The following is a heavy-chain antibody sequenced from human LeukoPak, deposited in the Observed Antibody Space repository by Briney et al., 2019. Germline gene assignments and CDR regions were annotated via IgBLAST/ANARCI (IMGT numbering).Heavy chain of an antibody. CDR3: ASSLSSSWYEGGDYFDY. J-gene: IGHJ4*02. D-gene: IGHD6-13*01. CDR2: IYHSGST. V-gene: IGHV4-38-2*02. Sequence: SETLSLTCTVSGYSISSGYYWGWIRQPPGKGLEWIGSIYHSGSTYYNPSLKNRVTISVDTSKNQFSLKLSSVTAADTAVYYCASSLSSSWYEGGDYFDYWGQGTLVTVSS. CDR1: GYSISSGYY.